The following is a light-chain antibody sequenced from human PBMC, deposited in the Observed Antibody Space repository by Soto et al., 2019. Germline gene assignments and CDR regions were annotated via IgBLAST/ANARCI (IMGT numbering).Light chain of an antibody. Sequence: QSVLTQPASVSGSPGQSITISCTGTSSDVGGYNYVSWYQHHPGKAPKLTIYDVSNRPSGVSNRFSGSKSGNTTSLTITGLQPEYEADYYSSTYTTSNTPQKVFRTGTKVTDL. CDR1: SSDVGGYNY. V-gene: IGLV2-14*03. CDR3: STYTTSNTPQKV. CDR2: DVS. J-gene: IGLJ1*01.